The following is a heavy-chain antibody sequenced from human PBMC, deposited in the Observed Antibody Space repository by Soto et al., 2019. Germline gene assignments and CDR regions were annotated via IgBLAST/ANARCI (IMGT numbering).Heavy chain of an antibody. Sequence: EVQLVESGGGLVKPGGSLRLSCAASGFTFSSYSMNWVRQAPGKGLEWVSSISSSSSYIYYADSVKGRFTISRDNAKNSLYLQINSLRAEDTAVYYCARVVVVPAACIDYWGQGTLVTVSS. CDR3: ARVVVVPAACIDY. CDR2: ISSSSSYI. CDR1: GFTFSSYS. V-gene: IGHV3-21*01. J-gene: IGHJ4*02. D-gene: IGHD2-2*01.